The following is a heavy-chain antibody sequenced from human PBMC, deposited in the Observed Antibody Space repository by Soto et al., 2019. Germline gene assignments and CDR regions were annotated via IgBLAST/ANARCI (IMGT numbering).Heavy chain of an antibody. J-gene: IGHJ6*02. D-gene: IGHD2-8*01. CDR3: ARQGSNGAYYYYGMDV. CDR2: IYPGDSDT. V-gene: IGHV5-51*01. CDR1: GYRFSSYW. Sequence: GESLKISCQGSGYRFSSYWIAWVRQMPEKGLEWMGIIYPGDSDTIYSPSFQGQVTFSVDKSTSTAYLQWSSLKASGTAMYYCARQGSNGAYYYYGMDVWGQGTTVTVSS.